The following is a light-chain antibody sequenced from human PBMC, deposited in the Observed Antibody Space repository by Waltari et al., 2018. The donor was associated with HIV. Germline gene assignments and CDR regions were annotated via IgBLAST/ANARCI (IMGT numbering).Light chain of an antibody. CDR1: QSVSSSY. CDR3: QQYGASPYT. J-gene: IGKJ2*01. V-gene: IGKV3-20*01. CDR2: GAS. Sequence: DIALTQSPATLTLSPGVRATLSCRASQSVSSSYLAWYQQKPSQAPRLLIYGASNRATDIPDRFSGSGSGTDFTLTISRLEPEDSAVYCCQQYGASPYTFGLGTKLEI.